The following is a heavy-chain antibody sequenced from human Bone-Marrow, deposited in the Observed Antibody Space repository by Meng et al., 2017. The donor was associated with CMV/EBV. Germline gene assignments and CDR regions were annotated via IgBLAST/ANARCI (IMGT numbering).Heavy chain of an antibody. D-gene: IGHD3-22*01. CDR2: ISTSGSTI. CDR1: GFTFSSYE. V-gene: IGHV3-48*03. J-gene: IGHJ4*02. Sequence: GGSLRLSCAASGFTFSSYEMNWVRQAPGKGLEWVSFISTSGSTIYYADSVKGRFTISRDNAKNSLYLQMNSLRAEDTAVYYCARDSYYYDSRGYYVVGYWGQGTLVTVSS. CDR3: ARDSYYYDSRGYYVVGY.